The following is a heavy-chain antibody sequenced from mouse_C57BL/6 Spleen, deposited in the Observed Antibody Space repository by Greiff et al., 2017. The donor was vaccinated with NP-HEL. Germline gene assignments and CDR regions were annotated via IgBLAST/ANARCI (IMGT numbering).Heavy chain of an antibody. CDR3: TLYYGSSPWFAY. J-gene: IGHJ3*01. CDR2: IYPGNSDT. V-gene: IGHV1-5*01. CDR1: GYTFTSHW. D-gene: IGHD1-1*01. Sequence: VQLKESGTVLARPGASVKMSCKTSGYTFTSHWMHWVKQRPGQGLEWIGAIYPGNSDTSYNQKFKGKAKLTAVTSASTAYMELSSLTNEDSAVYYCTLYYGSSPWFAYWGQGTLVTVSA.